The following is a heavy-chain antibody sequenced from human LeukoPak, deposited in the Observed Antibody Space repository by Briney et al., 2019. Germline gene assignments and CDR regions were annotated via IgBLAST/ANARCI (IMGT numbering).Heavy chain of an antibody. D-gene: IGHD3-22*01. V-gene: IGHV3-30*02. CDR1: GFTFSSYG. CDR2: KRYDGSNK. Sequence: PGGPLRLSCAASGFTFSSYGMHGVREAPGKGLEGVAFKRYDGSNKHYADSVKGRFTISRDNSKNTLYLQMNSLRAEETAVYYCGKESTMIVVVRNFDYWGQGTLVTASS. J-gene: IGHJ4*02. CDR3: GKESTMIVVVRNFDY.